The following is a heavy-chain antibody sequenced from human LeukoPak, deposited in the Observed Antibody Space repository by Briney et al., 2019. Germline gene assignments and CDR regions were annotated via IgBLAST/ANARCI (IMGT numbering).Heavy chain of an antibody. V-gene: IGHV3-23*01. J-gene: IGHJ4*02. CDR3: AKGYSSSWRGYFDY. D-gene: IGHD6-13*01. CDR1: GFTFSSYA. Sequence: GGSLRLSCAASGFTFSSYAMSWVRQAPGKGLEWVSAISGSGGSTYYAGSVKGRFTISRDNSKNTLYLQMNSLRAEDTAVYYCAKGYSSSWRGYFDYWGQGTLVTVSS. CDR2: ISGSGGST.